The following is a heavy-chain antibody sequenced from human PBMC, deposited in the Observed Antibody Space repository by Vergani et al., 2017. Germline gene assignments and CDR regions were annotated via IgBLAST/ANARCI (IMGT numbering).Heavy chain of an antibody. CDR2: IYPGDSDT. V-gene: IGHV5-51*01. Sequence: EVQLVQSGAEVKKPGESLKISCKGSGYSFTSYWIGWVRQMPGKGLEWMGIIYPGDSDTRYSPSFQGQVTISADKSISTAYLQWRSLKASDTAMYYCARHVSQIYYYYGMDVWGQGSTVTVSS. D-gene: IGHD3-3*02. J-gene: IGHJ6*02. CDR3: ARHVSQIYYYYGMDV. CDR1: GYSFTSYW.